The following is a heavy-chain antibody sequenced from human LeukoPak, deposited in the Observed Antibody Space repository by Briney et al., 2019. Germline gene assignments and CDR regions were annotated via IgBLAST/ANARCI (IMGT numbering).Heavy chain of an antibody. CDR3: ARDRIQLWSNWFDP. J-gene: IGHJ5*02. V-gene: IGHV1-69*05. CDR1: GGTFSSYA. CDR2: IIPIFGTA. D-gene: IGHD5-18*01. Sequence: GASVKVSCKASGGTFSSYAISWVRQAPGQGLEWMGRIIPIFGTANYAQKFQGRVTITTDESTSTAYMELSSLRSEDTAVYYCARDRIQLWSNWFDPWGQGTLVTVSS.